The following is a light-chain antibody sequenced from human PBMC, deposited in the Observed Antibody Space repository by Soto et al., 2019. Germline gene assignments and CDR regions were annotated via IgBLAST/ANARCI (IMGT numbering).Light chain of an antibody. CDR1: QSVSSNY. Sequence: IVLTQSPCTLSLSPGERATLSCRAGQSVSSNYLAWYQQKPGQAPRLLIYGASSRATGIPDKFSGSGSGTDFTLTINSLEPEDFAVYYCQQRNYWPITFGQGTRLEI. V-gene: IGKV3D-20*02. CDR3: QQRNYWPIT. CDR2: GAS. J-gene: IGKJ5*01.